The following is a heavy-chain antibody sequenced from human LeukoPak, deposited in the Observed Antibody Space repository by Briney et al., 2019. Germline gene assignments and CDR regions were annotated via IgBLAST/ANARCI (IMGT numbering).Heavy chain of an antibody. CDR3: ARGTRYNWNDAWFDP. V-gene: IGHV1-2*02. Sequence: ASVKVSCKASGYTFTGYYMHWVRQAPGQGLEWMGWINPNSGGTNYAQKFQGRVTMTRDTSISTAYMELSRLRSDDTAVYYCARGTRYNWNDAWFDPWGQGTLVTVSS. CDR2: INPNSGGT. D-gene: IGHD1-1*01. CDR1: GYTFTGYY. J-gene: IGHJ5*02.